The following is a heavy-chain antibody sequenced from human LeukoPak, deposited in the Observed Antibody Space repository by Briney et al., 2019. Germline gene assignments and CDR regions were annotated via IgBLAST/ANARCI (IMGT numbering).Heavy chain of an antibody. V-gene: IGHV4-4*07. Sequence: PSETLSLTCIVSGGSISSYYWSWIRQPAGKGLEWIGRIYTSGSTNYNPSLKSRVTMSVDTSKNQFSLKLSSVTAADTAVYYCARWGYSNYDYYYGMDVWGQGTTVTVSS. D-gene: IGHD4-11*01. J-gene: IGHJ6*02. CDR2: IYTSGST. CDR1: GGSISSYY. CDR3: ARWGYSNYDYYYGMDV.